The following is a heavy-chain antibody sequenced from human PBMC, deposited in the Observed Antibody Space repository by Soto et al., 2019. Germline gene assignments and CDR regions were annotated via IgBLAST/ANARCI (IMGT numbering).Heavy chain of an antibody. CDR3: ARGRYSGYDPYYYYMDV. CDR2: INHSGST. V-gene: IGHV4-34*01. D-gene: IGHD5-12*01. J-gene: IGHJ6*03. CDR1: GGSFSGYY. Sequence: QVQLQQWGAGLLKPSETLSLTCAVYGGSFSGYYWSWIRQPPGKGLEWIGEINHSGSTNYNPSLKSRVTISVDTSKNQFSLKLSSVTAADTAVYYCARGRYSGYDPYYYYMDVWGKGTTVTVSS.